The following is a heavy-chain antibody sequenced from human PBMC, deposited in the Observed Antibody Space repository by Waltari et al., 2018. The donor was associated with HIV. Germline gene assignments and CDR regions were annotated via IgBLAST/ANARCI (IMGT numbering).Heavy chain of an antibody. Sequence: EVQLVESGGGLVQPGGSLRLSCAASGFTFSNYTMNWVRQEPGKGLGWVSYISRSSSSIFYADSVKGRFTISRDNAKNSLYLQMNSLRVEDTAVYYCARDINGGWGYWGQGTLVTVAS. CDR2: ISRSSSSI. CDR1: GFTFSNYT. J-gene: IGHJ4*02. V-gene: IGHV3-48*01. CDR3: ARDINGGWGY. D-gene: IGHD7-27*01.